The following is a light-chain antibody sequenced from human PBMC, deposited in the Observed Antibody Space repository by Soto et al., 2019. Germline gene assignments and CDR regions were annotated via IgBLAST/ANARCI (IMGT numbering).Light chain of an antibody. V-gene: IGKV1-9*01. CDR3: QQLNSQPNF. CDR1: QGISSY. J-gene: IGKJ3*01. Sequence: DIQLTQSPSFLSASVGDRITITCRASQGISSYLAGYQQKPGKAPKLLIYAASTLQSGVPSRFSGSGSGTQVTLTISSLQPEDFATYYGQQLNSQPNFFGPGTKVDIK. CDR2: AAS.